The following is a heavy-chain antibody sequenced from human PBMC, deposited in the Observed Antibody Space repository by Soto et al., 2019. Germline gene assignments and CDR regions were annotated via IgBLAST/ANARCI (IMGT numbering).Heavy chain of an antibody. V-gene: IGHV4-31*03. Sequence: PSETLSLTCTVSGGSISSGGYYWSWIRQHPGKGLEWIGYIYYSGSTYYNPSLKSRVTISVDTSKNQFSLKLSSVTAADTAVYYCARDWLEYIFLSRHHYYGMVFRGKGITVTVFS. CDR3: ARDWLEYIFLSRHHYYGMVF. J-gene: IGHJ6*04. D-gene: IGHD3-3*01. CDR2: IYYSGST. CDR1: GGSISSGGYY.